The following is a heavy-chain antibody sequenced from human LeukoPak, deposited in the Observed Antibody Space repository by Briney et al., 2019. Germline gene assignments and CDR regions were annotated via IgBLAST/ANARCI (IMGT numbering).Heavy chain of an antibody. D-gene: IGHD6-19*01. CDR3: AKDSGGGWFDYYYGMGV. V-gene: IGHV3-9*01. Sequence: PGGSLRLSCAASGFTFDDYAMHWVRQAPGKGLEWVSGISWNSGSIGYADSVKGRFTISRDNAKNSLYLQMNSLRAEDTALYYCAKDSGGGWFDYYYGMGVWGQGTTVTVSS. CDR2: ISWNSGSI. CDR1: GFTFDDYA. J-gene: IGHJ6*02.